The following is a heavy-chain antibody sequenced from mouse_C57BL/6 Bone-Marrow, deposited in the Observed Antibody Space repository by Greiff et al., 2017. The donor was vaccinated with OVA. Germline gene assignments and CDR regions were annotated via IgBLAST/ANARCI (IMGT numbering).Heavy chain of an antibody. Sequence: DVMLVESGGGLVQSGRSLRLSCATSGFTFSDFYMEWVRQAPGKGLEWIAASSNKANDYTTEYSASVKGRFIVSRDTSQSILYLQMNALRAEDAANYYCARGLDGYFDVWGTGTTVTVSS. CDR2: SSNKANDYTT. CDR3: ARGLDGYFDV. J-gene: IGHJ1*03. V-gene: IGHV7-1*01. D-gene: IGHD6-1*01. CDR1: GFTFSDFY.